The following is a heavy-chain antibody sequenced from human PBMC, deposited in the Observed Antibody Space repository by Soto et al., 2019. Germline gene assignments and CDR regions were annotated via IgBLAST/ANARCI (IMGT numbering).Heavy chain of an antibody. D-gene: IGHD3-22*01. Sequence: GGSLRLSCAASGFTFSSSAMNWVRQAPGKGLEWLSYISTTSGTIYYADSVKGRFTIPRDNARNSLYLQMNSLRDEDTAVYYCARDLRYYHDRSVSPDRDYWGQGTLVTVSS. CDR1: GFTFSSSA. V-gene: IGHV3-48*02. CDR3: ARDLRYYHDRSVSPDRDY. CDR2: ISTTSGTI. J-gene: IGHJ4*02.